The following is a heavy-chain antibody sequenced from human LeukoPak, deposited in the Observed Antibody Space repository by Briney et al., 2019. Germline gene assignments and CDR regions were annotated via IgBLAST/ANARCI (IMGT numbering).Heavy chain of an antibody. V-gene: IGHV3-30*03. CDR2: ISDDGSHK. D-gene: IGHD3-10*01. Sequence: PGRSLRLSCGASGFTFSSYGMHWVRQAPGTGLEWVALISDDGSHKHYADSVKGRFTISRDNSNNTLYLQMNSLRAEDTAVYYCARGWSLSPVDWGQGTLVTVSS. CDR3: ARGWSLSPVD. CDR1: GFTFSSYG. J-gene: IGHJ4*02.